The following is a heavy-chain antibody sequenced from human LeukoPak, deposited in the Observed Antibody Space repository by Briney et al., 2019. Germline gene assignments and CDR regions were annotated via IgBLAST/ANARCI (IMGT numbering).Heavy chain of an antibody. J-gene: IGHJ3*02. Sequence: ESLKISCMGSGYSFTSYWIGWVRQMTGKGVEWMGTLYPGISDTGYGPSFQGQVTISADKSISTAYLQWSSLKAADTAVYYCARSWLGCELLRGDAFDIGGQGTMVTVSS. V-gene: IGHV5-51*01. CDR1: GYSFTSYW. D-gene: IGHD1-26*01. CDR3: ARSWLGCELLRGDAFDI. CDR2: LYPGISDT.